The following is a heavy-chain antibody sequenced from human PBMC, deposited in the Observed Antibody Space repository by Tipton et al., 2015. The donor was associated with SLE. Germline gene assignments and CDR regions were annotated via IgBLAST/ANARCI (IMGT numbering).Heavy chain of an antibody. CDR1: GDSITSDNHF. V-gene: IGHV4-61*02. D-gene: IGHD2-2*01. Sequence: LRLSCTVAGDSITSDNHFWSWIRQPAGKGLEWIGRIYVSGGTNYNPSLQSRSSISIDTSKSQFSLRLSSVTAADTAVYYCARDRAICDSTSCFRSYFDPWGQGTLVTVSS. CDR3: ARDRAICDSTSCFRSYFDP. CDR2: IYVSGGT. J-gene: IGHJ4*02.